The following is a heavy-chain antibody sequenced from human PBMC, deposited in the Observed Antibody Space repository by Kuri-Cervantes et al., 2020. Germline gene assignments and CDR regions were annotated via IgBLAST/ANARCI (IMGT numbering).Heavy chain of an antibody. CDR3: ARGCSSTSCYALFDY. J-gene: IGHJ4*02. Sequence: GGSLRLSCAASGFTFSSYAMHWVRQAPGKGLEWVSAISGSGGSTYYADSVKGRFTISRDNSKNTLYLQMNSLRAEDTAVYYCARGCSSTSCYALFDYWGQGTLVTVSS. V-gene: IGHV3-23*01. CDR2: ISGSGGST. D-gene: IGHD2-2*01. CDR1: GFTFSSYA.